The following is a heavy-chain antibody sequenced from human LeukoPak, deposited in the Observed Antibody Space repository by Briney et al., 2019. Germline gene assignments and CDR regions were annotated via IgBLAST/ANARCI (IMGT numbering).Heavy chain of an antibody. CDR3: ARPPRGSVYWYFDL. CDR2: IYYSGST. CDR1: GGSISSGGYY. J-gene: IGHJ2*01. Sequence: PSQTLSLTCTVSGGSISSGGYYWSWIRQHPGKGLEWIGYIYYSGSTYYNPSLKSRVTISVDTSKNQFSLKLSSVTAADTAVYYCARPPRGSVYWYFDLWGRGTLVTVSS. D-gene: IGHD3-10*01. V-gene: IGHV4-31*03.